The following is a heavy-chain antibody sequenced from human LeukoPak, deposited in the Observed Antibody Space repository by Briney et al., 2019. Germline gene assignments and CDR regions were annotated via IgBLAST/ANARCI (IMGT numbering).Heavy chain of an antibody. CDR1: GFTFNQHS. J-gene: IGHJ4*02. Sequence: SLRLSCPASGFTFNQHSMSWIRQPPGKGLEWLSYISRNGGAAHYADSVEGRFTIARDHAKNSLNLQMNGLRTDDTAVNFCGRATSLSGGFESGGRGPLVTVSS. CDR3: GRATSLSGGFES. D-gene: IGHD6-25*01. CDR2: ISRNGGAA. V-gene: IGHV3-11*01.